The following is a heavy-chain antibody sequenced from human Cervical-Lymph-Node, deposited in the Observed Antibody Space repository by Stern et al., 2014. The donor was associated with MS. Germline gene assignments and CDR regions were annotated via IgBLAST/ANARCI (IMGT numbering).Heavy chain of an antibody. CDR3: AGDRHSSGFDH. V-gene: IGHV1-69*01. J-gene: IGHJ4*02. D-gene: IGHD3-22*01. CDR2: TNPLFGTT. Sequence: QVQLVQSGAEVKKPGSSVTVSCKASGGTFSNYAITWFRQAPGRGLEWMGDTNPLFGTTNYAQKFQGRVTMTAHESTATDYMELSGLRSEDTAVYYCAGDRHSSGFDHWGQGTLVTVSS. CDR1: GGTFSNYA.